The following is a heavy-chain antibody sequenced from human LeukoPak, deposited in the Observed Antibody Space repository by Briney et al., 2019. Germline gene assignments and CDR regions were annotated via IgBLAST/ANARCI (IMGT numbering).Heavy chain of an antibody. Sequence: ASVKVSCKASGGTFSSYAISWVRQAPGQGLEWMGGIIPIFGTANYAQKFQGRVTITADESTSTAYMELSSLRSEDTAVYYCARDTAPYYYDSSGWDAFDIWGQGTMVTVSS. CDR1: GGTFSSYA. J-gene: IGHJ3*02. V-gene: IGHV1-69*13. CDR3: ARDTAPYYYDSSGWDAFDI. CDR2: IIPIFGTA. D-gene: IGHD3-22*01.